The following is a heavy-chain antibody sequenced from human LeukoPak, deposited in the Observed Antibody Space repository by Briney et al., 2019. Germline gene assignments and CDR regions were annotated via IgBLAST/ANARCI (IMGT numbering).Heavy chain of an antibody. D-gene: IGHD6-13*01. V-gene: IGHV1-2*02. CDR2: INPNSGGT. CDR1: GYTFTDYY. J-gene: IGHJ4*02. Sequence: ASVTVSFMSSGYTFTDYYMHWVRQAPGQGLEWMGWINPNSGGTNYAQKFQGRVTMTRDTSISKAYMELSRLRSDDTAVFYCAREEVIAAAGPTLDYWGQGALVTVSS. CDR3: AREEVIAAAGPTLDY.